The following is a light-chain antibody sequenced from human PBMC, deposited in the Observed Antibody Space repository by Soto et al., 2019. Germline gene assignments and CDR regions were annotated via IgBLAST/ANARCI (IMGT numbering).Light chain of an antibody. Sequence: DLQMTQSPSSLSASVGDRVTITCRASQTIKSYLNWYQHKPGKAPQLLISGASSLQGGVPSRFSGSASGPEFTLTISSLQPEDIATYYCQKYNSAPLTFGGGTKVEIK. CDR1: QTIKSY. CDR2: GAS. J-gene: IGKJ4*01. V-gene: IGKV1-39*01. CDR3: QKYNSAPLT.